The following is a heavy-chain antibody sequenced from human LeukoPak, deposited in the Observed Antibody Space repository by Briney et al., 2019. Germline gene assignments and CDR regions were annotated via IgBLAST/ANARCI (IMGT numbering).Heavy chain of an antibody. CDR1: GYTFTSYY. CDR2: IDPSGVP. J-gene: IGHJ5*02. Sequence: ASVKVSCKASGYTFTSYYMHWVRQAPGQGLEWMGIIDPSGVPTYAQKFQGRVTITTDESTSTAYMELSSLRSEDTAVYYCARGLVSNWFDPWGQGTLVTVSS. CDR3: ARGLVSNWFDP. D-gene: IGHD6-6*01. V-gene: IGHV1-46*01.